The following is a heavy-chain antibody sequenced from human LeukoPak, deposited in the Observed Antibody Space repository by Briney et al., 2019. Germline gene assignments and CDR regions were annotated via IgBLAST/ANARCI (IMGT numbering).Heavy chain of an antibody. D-gene: IGHD3-9*01. V-gene: IGHV4-61*02. Sequence: PSETLSLTCTVSGGSISSGSYYWSWIRQPAGKGLEWIGRIYTSGSTNYNPSLKSRVTISVDTSKNQFSLKLSSVTAADTAVYYCARDKLRYFDWLLYRGYYFDYWGQGTLVTVSS. CDR2: IYTSGST. J-gene: IGHJ4*02. CDR1: GGSISSGSYY. CDR3: ARDKLRYFDWLLYRGYYFDY.